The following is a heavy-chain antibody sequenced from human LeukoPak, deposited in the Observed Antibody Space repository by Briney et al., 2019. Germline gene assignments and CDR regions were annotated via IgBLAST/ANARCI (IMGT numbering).Heavy chain of an antibody. D-gene: IGHD6-13*01. CDR1: GGSFSGYY. V-gene: IGHV3-23*01. CDR2: ISGSGGST. J-gene: IGHJ4*02. CDR3: AKLDTYSSSSSRIDY. Sequence: ETLSLTCAVYGGSFSGYYWSWIRQPPGKGLEWVSAISGSGGSTYYADSVKGRFTISRDNSKNTLYLQMNSLRAEDTAVYYCAKLDTYSSSSSRIDYWGQGTLVTVSS.